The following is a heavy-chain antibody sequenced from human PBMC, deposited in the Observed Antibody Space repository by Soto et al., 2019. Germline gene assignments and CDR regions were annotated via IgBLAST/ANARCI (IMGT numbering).Heavy chain of an antibody. CDR3: ARSGAYCTSITCLFDSF. CDR1: GYTFTGDG. CDR2: ISAYNGNT. V-gene: IGHV1-18*04. D-gene: IGHD2-8*01. Sequence: ALVKRDRKAVGYTFTGDGSGCLRQAPGKGLEWMGWISAYNGNTNYAQKFQGRVTLTTDTSTTTAHMELRNLGSDDTAVYYCARSGAYCTSITCLFDSFWGLGTLVNRLL. J-gene: IGHJ4*02.